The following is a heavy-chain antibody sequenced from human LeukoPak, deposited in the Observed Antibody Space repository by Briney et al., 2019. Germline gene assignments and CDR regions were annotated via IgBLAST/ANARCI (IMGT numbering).Heavy chain of an antibody. V-gene: IGHV3-23*01. Sequence: PGGSLRLSCAASGFTFSKYALVWVRQAPGKGLEWVSASSSGGSNPLYADAVKGRFTISRDNSKNTLYLQMNSLRAGDTAVYYCGRDPNGDYVGAFEFWGRGTMVIVSS. CDR2: SSSGGSNP. CDR3: GRDPNGDYVGAFEF. J-gene: IGHJ3*01. CDR1: GFTFSKYA. D-gene: IGHD4-17*01.